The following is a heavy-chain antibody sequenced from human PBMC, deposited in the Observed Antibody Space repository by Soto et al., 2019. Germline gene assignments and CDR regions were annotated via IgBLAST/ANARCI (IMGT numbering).Heavy chain of an antibody. J-gene: IGHJ4*01. CDR2: VYYSGST. Sequence: SETLSLTCDVSGDSISTYYWSWIRQPPGKGLEWIGYVYYSGSTLYNPSLESRVTLSIDMSKKQVSLKLNSVIVADTAVYYCARTRMIESWIDYWGQGTLVTVSS. V-gene: IGHV4-59*01. CDR1: GDSISTYY. D-gene: IGHD2-21*01. CDR3: ARTRMIESWIDY.